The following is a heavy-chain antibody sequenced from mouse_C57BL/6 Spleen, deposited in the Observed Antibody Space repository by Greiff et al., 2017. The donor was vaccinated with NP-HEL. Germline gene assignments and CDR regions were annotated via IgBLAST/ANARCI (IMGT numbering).Heavy chain of an antibody. V-gene: IGHV5-16*01. CDR1: GFPFSDYY. D-gene: IGHD3-2*02. CDR2: INYDGSST. Sequence: EVNVVESEGGLVQPGSSMKLSCTASGFPFSDYYMAWVRQVPEKGLDWVANINYDGSSTYYLDSLKSRFIISRDNAKNILYLQMSSLKSEDTATYYCARARGSSGVFDYWGQGTTLSVSS. CDR3: ARARGSSGVFDY. J-gene: IGHJ2*01.